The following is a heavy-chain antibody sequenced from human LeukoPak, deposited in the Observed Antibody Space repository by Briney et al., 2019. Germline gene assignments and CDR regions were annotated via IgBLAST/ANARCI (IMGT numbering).Heavy chain of an antibody. V-gene: IGHV4-31*03. CDR2: IYYSGST. CDR3: ARLRDDILTDAPFDY. CDR1: GGSISSGGYY. D-gene: IGHD3-9*01. J-gene: IGHJ4*02. Sequence: PSETLSLTCTVSGGSISSGGYYWSWIRQHPGKGLEWIGYIYYSGSTYYNPSLKSRVTISVDTSKNQFSLKLSSVTAADTAVYYCARLRDDILTDAPFDYWGQGTLVTVSS.